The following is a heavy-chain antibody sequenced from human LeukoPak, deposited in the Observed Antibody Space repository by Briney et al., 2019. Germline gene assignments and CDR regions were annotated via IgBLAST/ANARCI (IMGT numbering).Heavy chain of an antibody. CDR3: ARDLAYSRLDY. Sequence: GGSLRLSCAASGFTFSNYMMHWVRQAPGKGLVWVSRIKSDGITITYADSVKGRFTISRDNAENSLYLQMNSLRVEDTAFYYCARDLAYSRLDYWGQGMLVTVSS. CDR2: IKSDGITI. CDR1: GFTFSNYM. V-gene: IGHV3-74*01. J-gene: IGHJ4*02. D-gene: IGHD5-18*01.